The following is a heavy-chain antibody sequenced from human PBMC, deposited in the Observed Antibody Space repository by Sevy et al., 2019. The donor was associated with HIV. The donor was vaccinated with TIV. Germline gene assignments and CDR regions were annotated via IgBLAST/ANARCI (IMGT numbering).Heavy chain of an antibody. CDR1: GFTFSIYA. D-gene: IGHD2-2*01. CDR3: AKVDVVVPVADYGLDV. Sequence: GGSLRLSCAASGFTFSIYAMSWVRQAPGKGLEWVSSISRSGGSTHYADSVKGRLTISRDNSNSTLFLQMNSLRAEDTAVYYCAKVDVVVPVADYGLDVWGQGTTVTVSS. CDR2: ISRSGGST. V-gene: IGHV3-23*01. J-gene: IGHJ6*02.